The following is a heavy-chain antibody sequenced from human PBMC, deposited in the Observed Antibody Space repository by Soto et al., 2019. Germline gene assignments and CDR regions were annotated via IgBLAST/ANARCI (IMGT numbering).Heavy chain of an antibody. CDR2: IYYSGST. J-gene: IGHJ4*02. D-gene: IGHD1-26*01. CDR1: GGSISSSSYY. CDR3: ASESALVGATAGFDY. Sequence: PSETLSFTCTVSGGSISSSSYYGGWIRQPPGKGLEWIGSIYYSGSTSDNPSLKSRVTISVDTSKNHFSLKLSSVTAADTAVYYCASESALVGATAGFDYWGQGTLVTVSS. V-gene: IGHV4-39*02.